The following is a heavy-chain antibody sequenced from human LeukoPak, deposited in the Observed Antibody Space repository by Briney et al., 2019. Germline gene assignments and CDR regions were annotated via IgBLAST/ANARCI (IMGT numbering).Heavy chain of an antibody. CDR3: AREYNSRATFDY. D-gene: IGHD1-20*01. Sequence: GGSLRLSCAASASGLTFSSHSMNWVRPTPGRGLEWISYIHSSGNYIFYEASVKGRFTVSRDNARNSLYLQMNSLRAEDTAIYYCAREYNSRATFDYWGQGTLVAVSS. CDR2: IHSSGNYI. V-gene: IGHV3-21*05. CDR1: ASGLTFSSHS. J-gene: IGHJ4*02.